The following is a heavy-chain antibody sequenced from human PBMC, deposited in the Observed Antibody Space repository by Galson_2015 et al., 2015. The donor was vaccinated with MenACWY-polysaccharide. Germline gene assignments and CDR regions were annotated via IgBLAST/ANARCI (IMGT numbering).Heavy chain of an antibody. CDR3: ARVFSVVVPAAIPIPSAKNGYYFDY. CDR2: SDGSST. D-gene: IGHD2-2*01. Sequence: SDGSSTSYADSVKGRFTISRDNAKNTLYLQMNSLRAEDTAVYYCARVFSVVVPAAIPIPSAKNGYYFDYWGQGTLVTVSS. J-gene: IGHJ4*02. V-gene: IGHV3-74*01.